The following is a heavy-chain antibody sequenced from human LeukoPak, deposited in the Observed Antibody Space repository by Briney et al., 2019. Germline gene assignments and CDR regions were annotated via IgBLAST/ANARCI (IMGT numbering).Heavy chain of an antibody. CDR3: ARRTVGFDY. V-gene: IGHV3-30*03. CDR2: ISYDGSNK. D-gene: IGHD4-23*01. CDR1: GFTFSSYD. Sequence: GRSLRLSCAASGFTFSSYDMHWVRQAPGKGLEWVAVISYDGSNKYYAASVKGRFTISRDNSKNTLYLQMNSRRPEDTAVYYCARRTVGFDYWGQGTLVTVSS. J-gene: IGHJ4*02.